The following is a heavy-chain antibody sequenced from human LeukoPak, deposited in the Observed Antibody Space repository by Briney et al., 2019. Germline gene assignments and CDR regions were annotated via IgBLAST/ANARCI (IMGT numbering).Heavy chain of an antibody. V-gene: IGHV1-46*01. CDR3: ASAALVIGYYYYYMDV. J-gene: IGHJ6*03. CDR1: GYTFTSYY. CDR2: INPSGGST. D-gene: IGHD2-21*01. Sequence: ASVKVSCKASGYTFTSYYMHWVRQAPGQGLEWMGIINPSGGSTSYAQKFQGRVTMTRDMSTSTVYMELSSLRSEDTAVYYCASAALVIGYYYYYMDVWGKGTTVTVSS.